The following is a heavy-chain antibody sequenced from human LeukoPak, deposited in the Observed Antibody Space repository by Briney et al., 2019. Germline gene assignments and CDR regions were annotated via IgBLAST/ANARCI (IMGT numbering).Heavy chain of an antibody. CDR3: ARVIAAKYNWFDP. J-gene: IGHJ5*02. CDR1: GFTFSSYW. CDR2: IKQDGSEK. V-gene: IGHV3-7*01. Sequence: GGSLRLSCAASGFTFSSYWMSWVRQAPGKGLEWVANIKQDGSEKYHVDSVKGRFTISRDNAKNSLYLQMNSLRAEDTAVYYCARVIAAKYNWFDPWGQGTLVTVSS. D-gene: IGHD6-6*01.